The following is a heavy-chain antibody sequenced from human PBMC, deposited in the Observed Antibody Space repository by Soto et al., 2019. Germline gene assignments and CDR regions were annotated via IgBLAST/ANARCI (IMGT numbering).Heavy chain of an antibody. CDR2: ISSSSSYT. J-gene: IGHJ4*02. CDR3: ARGPPVWFGELSGFDY. D-gene: IGHD3-10*01. CDR1: GFTFSDYY. V-gene: IGHV3-11*05. Sequence: QVQLVESGGGLVKPGGSLRLSCAASGFTFSDYYMSWIRQAPGKGLEWVSYISSSSSYTNYADSVKGRFTMSRDNAKNSLYLQMNSLRAEDTAVYYCARGPPVWFGELSGFDYWGQGTLVTVSS.